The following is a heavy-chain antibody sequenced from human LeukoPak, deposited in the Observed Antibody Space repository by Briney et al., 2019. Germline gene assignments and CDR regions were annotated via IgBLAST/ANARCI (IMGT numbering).Heavy chain of an antibody. V-gene: IGHV4-39*01. CDR1: SGSIGSSSNY. CDR3: ARASFNVVFGNWFDP. J-gene: IGHJ5*02. Sequence: LETLSLTCTVSSGSIGSSSNYWGWIRQAPGKGLEWIGNVYYSGSTFYNPSLKSRVTISVDTSKNQFSLKLRSVTAADTAIYYCARASFNVVFGNWFDPWGQGTLVTVSS. D-gene: IGHD2-8*01. CDR2: VYYSGST.